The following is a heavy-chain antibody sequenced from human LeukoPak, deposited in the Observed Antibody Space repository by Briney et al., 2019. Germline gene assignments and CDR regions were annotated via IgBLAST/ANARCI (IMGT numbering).Heavy chain of an antibody. CDR3: ARNWVHNWFDP. J-gene: IGHJ5*02. CDR1: GYSISSGYY. V-gene: IGHV4-38-2*02. Sequence: SETLSLTCTVSGYSISSGYYWGWIRQPPGKGLEWIGSIYHTGNTYYNPSLKSRVTISVDTSKNQFSLKLSSVTAADTAVYYCARNWVHNWFDPWGQGTLVTVSS. CDR2: IYHTGNT. D-gene: IGHD7-27*01.